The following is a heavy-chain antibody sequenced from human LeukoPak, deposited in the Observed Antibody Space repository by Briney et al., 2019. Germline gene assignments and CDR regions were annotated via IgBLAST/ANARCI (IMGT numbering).Heavy chain of an antibody. CDR2: IIPIFGTA. CDR3: ARESIAAAGIVYFDY. Sequence: GASVKVSCKASGGTFSSYAISWVRQAPGQGLEWMGGIIPIFGTANYAQKFQGRVTITAGESTSTAYMELSSLRSEDTAVYYCARESIAAAGIVYFDYWGQGTLVTVSS. CDR1: GGTFSSYA. J-gene: IGHJ4*02. V-gene: IGHV1-69*13. D-gene: IGHD6-13*01.